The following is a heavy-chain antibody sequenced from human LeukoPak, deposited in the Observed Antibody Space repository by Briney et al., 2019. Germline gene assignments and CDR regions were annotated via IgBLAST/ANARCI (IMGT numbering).Heavy chain of an antibody. CDR3: APGIIRGSGSYYDY. Sequence: GGSLRLSCAASGFTFSTYAVSWVRQAPGKGLEWVSAISVTGSSTYYADSVKGRFTISRDNSKNTVYLQMTSLRAEDTAIYYCAPGIIRGSGSYYDYWGQGTLVTVSS. CDR1: GFTFSTYA. D-gene: IGHD3-10*01. V-gene: IGHV3-23*01. J-gene: IGHJ4*02. CDR2: ISVTGSST.